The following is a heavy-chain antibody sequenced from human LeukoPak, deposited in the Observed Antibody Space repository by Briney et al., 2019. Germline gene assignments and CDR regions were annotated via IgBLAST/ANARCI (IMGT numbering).Heavy chain of an antibody. Sequence: GRSLRLSCAASGLTFSSYGMHWVRQAPGKGLEWVAVIWYDGSNKYYADSVKGRFTISRDNSKNTLYLQMNSLRAEDTAVYYCARATGYSSTHNWFDPWGQGTLVTVSS. CDR3: ARATGYSSTHNWFDP. V-gene: IGHV3-33*01. D-gene: IGHD6-13*01. CDR2: IWYDGSNK. J-gene: IGHJ5*02. CDR1: GLTFSSYG.